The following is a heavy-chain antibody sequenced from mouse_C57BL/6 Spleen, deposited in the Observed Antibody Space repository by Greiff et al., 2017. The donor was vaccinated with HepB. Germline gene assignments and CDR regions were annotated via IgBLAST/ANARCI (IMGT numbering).Heavy chain of an antibody. V-gene: IGHV1-80*01. J-gene: IGHJ2*01. D-gene: IGHD2-4*01. CDR1: GYAFSSYW. CDR3: ARLEDYDGVYYFDY. CDR2: IYPGDGDT. Sequence: QVHVKQSGAELVKPGASVKISCKASGYAFSSYWMNWVKQRPGKGLEWIGQIYPGDGDTNYNGKFKGKATLTADKSSSTAYMQLSSLTSEDSAVYFCARLEDYDGVYYFDYWGQGTTLTVSS.